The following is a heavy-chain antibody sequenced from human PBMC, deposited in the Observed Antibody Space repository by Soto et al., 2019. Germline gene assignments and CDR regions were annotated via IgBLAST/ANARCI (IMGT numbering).Heavy chain of an antibody. D-gene: IGHD3-10*01. J-gene: IGHJ4*02. CDR1: GGTFSSYA. Sequence: QVQLVQSGAEVKKPGSSVKVSCKASGGTFSSYAISWVRQAPGQGLEWMGGIIPIFGTANYAQKFQGRVTMTADDSTSHAYMELSSLRAEDAAVYYCARPRRRGRTFDYWGQGTLVTVSS. CDR2: IIPIFGTA. V-gene: IGHV1-69*12. CDR3: ARPRRRGRTFDY.